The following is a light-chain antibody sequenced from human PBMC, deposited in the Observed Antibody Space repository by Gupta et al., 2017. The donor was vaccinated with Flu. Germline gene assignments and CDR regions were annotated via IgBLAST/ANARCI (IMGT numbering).Light chain of an antibody. CDR1: SSTIGSSY. CDR2: RNN. V-gene: IGLV1-47*01. J-gene: IGLJ1*01. CDR3: AAWDDSLSAYV. Sequence: QSALTQPPSASGTPGQRVTISCSGRSSTIGSSYVCWYQQLPGTGPQLLIYRNNQRPSGVPDRFSGSKSGTSISLAISGLRSEDEADYYCAAWDDSLSAYVFGTGTKVIVL.